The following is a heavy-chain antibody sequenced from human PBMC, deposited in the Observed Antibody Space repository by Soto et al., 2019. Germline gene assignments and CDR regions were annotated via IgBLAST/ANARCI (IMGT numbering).Heavy chain of an antibody. Sequence: EVQMLESGGGFVQPGGSLRLSCVASGFTFTTSGMRWVRQAPGKGLEWVSAIAGGDTSTYYADSVKGRFAISRDHSKNTLYLQMNDLRAEDTAVFYCAKYTTFPGRTAAVMRGPGTLVTVSS. V-gene: IGHV3-23*01. CDR3: AKYTTFPGRTAAVM. D-gene: IGHD1-1*01. CDR2: IAGGDTST. J-gene: IGHJ4*02. CDR1: GFTFTTSG.